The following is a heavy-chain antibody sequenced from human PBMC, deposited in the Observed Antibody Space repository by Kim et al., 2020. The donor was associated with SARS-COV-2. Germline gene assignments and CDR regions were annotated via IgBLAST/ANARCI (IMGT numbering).Heavy chain of an antibody. J-gene: IGHJ4*02. V-gene: IGHV4-31*03. Sequence: SETLSLTCTVSGGSISSGGYYWSWIRQHPGKGLEWIGYIYYSGSTYYNPSLKSRVTISVDTSKNQFSLKLSSVTAADTAVYYCARGFDDCGGDCPREVAHWGQGTLVTVSS. CDR3: ARGFDDCGGDCPREVAH. CDR1: GGSISSGGYY. CDR2: IYYSGST. D-gene: IGHD2-21*01.